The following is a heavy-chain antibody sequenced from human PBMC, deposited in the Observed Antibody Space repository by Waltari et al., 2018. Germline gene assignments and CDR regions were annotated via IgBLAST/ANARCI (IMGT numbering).Heavy chain of an antibody. Sequence: EVQVVESGGGLVQPGGSLRLSCAASRFTVSSYWMQWVRQAPGKGLVWVSRINPDGNTINYADSVRGRFTISRDSARNTLYLQMNSLRADDTAVYYCVRDFGGNLDSWGQGTLVTVSS. CDR1: RFTVSSYW. V-gene: IGHV3-74*01. CDR3: VRDFGGNLDS. CDR2: INPDGNTI. J-gene: IGHJ4*02. D-gene: IGHD2-15*01.